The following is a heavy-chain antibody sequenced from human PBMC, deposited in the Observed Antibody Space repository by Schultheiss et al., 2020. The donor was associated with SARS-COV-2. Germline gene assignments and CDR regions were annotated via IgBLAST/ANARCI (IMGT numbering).Heavy chain of an antibody. CDR2: IYYSGST. J-gene: IGHJ4*02. V-gene: IGHV4-61*08. CDR3: ARSLVRGDGLDY. Sequence: SETLSLTCTVSGGSISSGDYYWSWIRQPPGKGLEWIGYIYYSGSTNYNPSLKSRVTISVDTSKNQFSLKLSSVTAADTAVYYCARSLVRGDGLDYWGQGTLVTVSS. D-gene: IGHD3-10*01. CDR1: GGSISSGDYY.